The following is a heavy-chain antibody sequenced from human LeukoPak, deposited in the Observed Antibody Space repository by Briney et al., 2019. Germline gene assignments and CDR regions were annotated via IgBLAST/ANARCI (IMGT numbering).Heavy chain of an antibody. CDR3: ARPRVITHYFDY. CDR2: IKHDGSEK. CDR1: GSTFSSYW. V-gene: IGHV3-7*01. Sequence: GGSLRLSCAASGSTFSSYWMSWVRQAPGKGLEWVANIKHDGSEKYYVDSVKGRFTISRDNAKNSLYLQMNSLRAEDTAVYYCARPRVITHYFDYWGQGTLVTVSS. D-gene: IGHD3-22*01. J-gene: IGHJ4*02.